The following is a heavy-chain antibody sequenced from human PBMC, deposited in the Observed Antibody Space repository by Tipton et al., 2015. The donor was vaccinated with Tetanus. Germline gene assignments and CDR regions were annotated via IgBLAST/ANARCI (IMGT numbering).Heavy chain of an antibody. J-gene: IGHJ6*02. CDR2: IYYSGST. Sequence: GEALSNGDYYWSWIRQPPGKGLESIGYIYYSGSTYYNPSLKSRVTISVDTSKNQFSLRLGSVTAADTAVYYCARDHGITWGGMGYYYGMDVWGQGTTVTVSS. CDR3: ARDHGITWGGMGYYYGMDV. CDR1: GEALSNGDYY. D-gene: IGHD3-16*01. V-gene: IGHV4-30-4*01.